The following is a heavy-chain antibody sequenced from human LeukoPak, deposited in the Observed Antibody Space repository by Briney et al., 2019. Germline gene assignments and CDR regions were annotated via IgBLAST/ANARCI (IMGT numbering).Heavy chain of an antibody. CDR1: GGSISSYY. D-gene: IGHD3-22*01. V-gene: IGHV4-4*07. J-gene: IGHJ4*02. Sequence: SETLSLTCTVSGGSISSYYWSWIRQPAGKGLEWIGRIYTSGSTNYNPSLKSRVTMSVDTSKNQFSLKLSSVTAADTAVYYCARGFFYDSSGYKDYWGQGTLVTVSS. CDR3: ARGFFYDSSGYKDY. CDR2: IYTSGST.